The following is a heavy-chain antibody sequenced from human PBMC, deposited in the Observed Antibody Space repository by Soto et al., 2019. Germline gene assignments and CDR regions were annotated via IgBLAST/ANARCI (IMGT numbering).Heavy chain of an antibody. J-gene: IGHJ6*03. CDR1: GGTFSSYT. Sequence: GASVKVSCKASGGTFSSYTISWVRQAPGQGLEWMGRIIPILGIANYAQKFQGRVTITADKSTSTAYMELSSLRSEDTAVYYCATDYGSSYHYYYMDVWGKGTTVTVSS. V-gene: IGHV1-69*04. CDR2: IIPILGIA. D-gene: IGHD6-13*01. CDR3: ATDYGSSYHYYYMDV.